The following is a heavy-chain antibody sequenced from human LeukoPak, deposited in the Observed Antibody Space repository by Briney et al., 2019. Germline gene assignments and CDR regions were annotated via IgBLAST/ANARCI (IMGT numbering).Heavy chain of an antibody. D-gene: IGHD3-10*01. V-gene: IGHV1-8*02. CDR1: GYTFTGYY. CDR2: MNPNSGNT. Sequence: ASVKVSCKASGYTFTGYYMYWVRQATGQGLEWMGWMNPNSGNTGYAQKFQGRVTMTRNTSISTAYMELSSLRSEDTAVYYCARGAGNWFDPWGQGTLVTVSS. CDR3: ARGAGNWFDP. J-gene: IGHJ5*02.